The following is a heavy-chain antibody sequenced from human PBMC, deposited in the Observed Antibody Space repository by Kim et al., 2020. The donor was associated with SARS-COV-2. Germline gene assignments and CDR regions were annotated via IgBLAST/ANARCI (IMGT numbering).Heavy chain of an antibody. J-gene: IGHJ3*02. Sequence: KEYAIFVKSRITINSDTSKNQFSLQLSSVTPEDTAVYYCARAAGRAAFDIWGQGTMVTVSS. CDR2: K. V-gene: IGHV6-1*01. CDR3: ARAAGRAAFDI.